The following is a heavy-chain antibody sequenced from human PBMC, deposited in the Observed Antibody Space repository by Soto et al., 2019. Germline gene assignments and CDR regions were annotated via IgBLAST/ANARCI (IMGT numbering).Heavy chain of an antibody. J-gene: IGHJ4*02. CDR1: GASISSSRSY. CDR2: FYYTGGT. CDR3: ASPRQGNYDFLSGYYALDY. D-gene: IGHD3-3*01. V-gene: IGHV4-39*01. Sequence: LSLTCTVSGASISSSRSYWGWVRQPPGQGLEWLVSFYYTGGTYSTYYNPSLKSRVTISVDTSKSQFSLNLRSVTAADTAVYYCASPRQGNYDFLSGYYALDYWGQGTLVTVSS.